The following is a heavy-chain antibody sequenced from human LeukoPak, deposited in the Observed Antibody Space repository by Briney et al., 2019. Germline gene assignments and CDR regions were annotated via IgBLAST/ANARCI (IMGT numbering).Heavy chain of an antibody. D-gene: IGHD2-2*01. V-gene: IGHV1-2*02. CDR1: GYTFTSYY. CDR2: INPNSGGT. Sequence: GASVKVSCKASGYTFTSYYMHWVRQAPGQGLEWMGWINPNSGGTNYAQKVQGRVTMTRDTSISTAYMELSRLRSGDTAVYYCAGQYCSSTICPYYYGMDVCGQGTTVTVSS. CDR3: AGQYCSSTICPYYYGMDV. J-gene: IGHJ6*02.